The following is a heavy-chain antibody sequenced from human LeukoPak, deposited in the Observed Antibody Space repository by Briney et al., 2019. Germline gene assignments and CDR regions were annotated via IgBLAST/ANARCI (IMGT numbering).Heavy chain of an antibody. D-gene: IGHD6-19*01. J-gene: IGHJ5*02. CDR3: AKQDPYTSGWYP. CDR2: IGRSTDYT. CDR1: GFPFSRCA. V-gene: IGHV3-23*01. Sequence: GGSLRLSCAASGFPFSRCALSWVRQAPRKGLEWVSGIGRSTDYTYYADSVKGRFTVSRDNSKNTLYLQMNSLRAKDSATYYCAKQDPYTSGWYPWGQGTLVTVSS.